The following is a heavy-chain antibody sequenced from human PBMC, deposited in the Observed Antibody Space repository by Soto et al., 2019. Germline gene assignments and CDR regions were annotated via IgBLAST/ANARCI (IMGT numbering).Heavy chain of an antibody. D-gene: IGHD3-10*01. V-gene: IGHV1-69*06. CDR3: ANLEAGVYYYHGMDV. Sequence: QVKLVQSGAEVKKPGSSVKVSCKASVGTFSNYAINWVRQAPGQGLEWMGGITPIFGSANYAQKFQGRVTIIADKSTNTVYMELSSLRSEDTAVYYCANLEAGVYYYHGMDVWVQGTTVTVSS. J-gene: IGHJ6*02. CDR1: VGTFSNYA. CDR2: ITPIFGSA.